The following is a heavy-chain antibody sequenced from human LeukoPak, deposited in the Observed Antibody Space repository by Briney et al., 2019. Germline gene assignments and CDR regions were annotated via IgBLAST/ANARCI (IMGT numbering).Heavy chain of an antibody. Sequence: PGGSLRLSCAAYGFTSSNFAMNWVRQAPGKGLECVSSISGSTGRTYYADSVKGRFTTSRDDSKSTVYLEMNNLRAEDTALYFCAKANCGSECFYIMDVWGQGTMVTVSS. D-gene: IGHD3-16*01. CDR3: AKANCGSECFYIMDV. J-gene: IGHJ6*02. CDR1: GFTSSNFA. V-gene: IGHV3-23*01. CDR2: ISGSTGRT.